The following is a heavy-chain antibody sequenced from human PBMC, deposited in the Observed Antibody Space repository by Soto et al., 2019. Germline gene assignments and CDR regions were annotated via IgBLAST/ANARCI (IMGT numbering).Heavy chain of an antibody. CDR1: GGSFSGYY. Sequence: PSETLSLTCAVYGGSFSGYYWSWIRQPPRKGLEWIGEINHSGSTNYNPSLKSRVTISVDTSKNQFSLKLSSVTAADTAVYYCARARYCSGGSCRRNAFDIWGQGKMVTVSS. D-gene: IGHD2-15*01. J-gene: IGHJ3*02. CDR2: INHSGST. CDR3: ARARYCSGGSCRRNAFDI. V-gene: IGHV4-34*01.